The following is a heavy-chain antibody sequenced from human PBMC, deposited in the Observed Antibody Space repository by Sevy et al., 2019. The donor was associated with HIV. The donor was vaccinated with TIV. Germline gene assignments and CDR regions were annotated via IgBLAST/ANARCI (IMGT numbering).Heavy chain of an antibody. CDR3: ARTSAYYYGSGSHPHAFDI. Sequence: ASVKVSCKASGYTFTTYGITWVRQAPGQGLEWMGWISADNDNTNYAQKFQGRVTMTTETSTTTAYMELGSSGSDEPAVYYCARTSAYYYGSGSHPHAFDIWGQGTMVTVSS. J-gene: IGHJ3*02. V-gene: IGHV1-18*01. D-gene: IGHD3-10*01. CDR2: ISADNDNT. CDR1: GYTFTTYG.